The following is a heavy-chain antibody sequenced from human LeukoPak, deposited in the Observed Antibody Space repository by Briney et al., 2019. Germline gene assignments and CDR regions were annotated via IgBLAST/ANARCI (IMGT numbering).Heavy chain of an antibody. V-gene: IGHV3-23*01. J-gene: IGHJ4*02. Sequence: PGGSLRLSCSASGFTFSSYAMSWVRQAPGKGLEWVSAISGSGGSTYYADSVKGRFTISRDNSKNTLYLQMNSLRAEDTAVYYCAKDWEYSGYDLVGDYWGQGTLVTVSS. CDR1: GFTFSSYA. CDR3: AKDWEYSGYDLVGDY. D-gene: IGHD5-12*01. CDR2: ISGSGGST.